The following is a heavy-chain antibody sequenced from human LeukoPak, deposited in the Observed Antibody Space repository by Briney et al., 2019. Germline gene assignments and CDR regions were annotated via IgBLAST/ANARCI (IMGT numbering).Heavy chain of an antibody. CDR3: AREIAAAGPIDY. J-gene: IGHJ4*02. V-gene: IGHV4-4*07. CDR1: GGSISSYY. Sequence: SKTLSLTCTVSGGSISSYYWSWIRQPAGKGLEWIGRIYTSGSTNYNPSLESRVTMSVDTSKNQFSLKLSSVTAADTAVYYCAREIAAAGPIDYWGQGTLVTVSS. CDR2: IYTSGST. D-gene: IGHD6-13*01.